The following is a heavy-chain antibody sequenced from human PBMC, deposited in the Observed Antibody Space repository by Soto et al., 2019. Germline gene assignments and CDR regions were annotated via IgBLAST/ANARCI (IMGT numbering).Heavy chain of an antibody. CDR3: ARHAHYYDSSGYYPWYLDL. J-gene: IGHJ2*01. D-gene: IGHD3-22*01. CDR1: SGAISSYF. Sequence: SWSLSISCAVGSGAISSYFWSWIRKPPGKGLEWIGYIYYSGSTNYNPSLKSRVTISVDTSKNQFSLKLSSVTAADTAVYYCARHAHYYDSSGYYPWYLDLWGRGTLVTVSS. V-gene: IGHV4-59*08. CDR2: IYYSGST.